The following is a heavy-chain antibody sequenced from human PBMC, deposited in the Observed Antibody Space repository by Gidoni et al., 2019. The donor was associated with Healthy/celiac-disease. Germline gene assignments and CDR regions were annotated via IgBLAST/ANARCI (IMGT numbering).Heavy chain of an antibody. CDR1: GFSLSTSGVG. Sequence: QITLKESGPTLVKPTQTLTLTCTFSGFSLSTSGVGGGWIRQPPGKALEWLSLIYWDDDKRYSPSLKSRLTINKDTSKNQVVLTMTNMDPVDTATYYWASVVRGVVVYWGQGTLVTVSS. CDR3: ASVVRGVVVY. J-gene: IGHJ4*02. V-gene: IGHV2-5*02. CDR2: IYWDDDK. D-gene: IGHD3-10*01.